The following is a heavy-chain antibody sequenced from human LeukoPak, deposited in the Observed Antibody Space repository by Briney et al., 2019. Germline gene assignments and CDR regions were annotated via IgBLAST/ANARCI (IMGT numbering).Heavy chain of an antibody. V-gene: IGHV4-59*01. CDR3: ARKYDLSDAFDI. CDR1: GGSISSYY. D-gene: IGHD3-3*01. CDR2: IYYSGST. Sequence: PSETLSLTCTVSGGSISSYYWSWIRQPPGKGLEWIGYIYYSGSTNYNPSLKSRVTISVDTSKNQFSLKLSSVTAADTAVYYCARKYDLSDAFDIWGQGTMVTVSS. J-gene: IGHJ3*02.